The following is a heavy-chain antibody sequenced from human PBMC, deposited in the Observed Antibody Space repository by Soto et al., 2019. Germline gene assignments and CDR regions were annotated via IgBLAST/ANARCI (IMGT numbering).Heavy chain of an antibody. CDR3: ARIYCTTSTCDSWFDP. Sequence: GESLKISCTGFGYTFTTFRISWVRQMPGKGLEWMGRIDPRDSYVTYNPSFEGHVTISVDKSISTAYLQWGSLKASDTAIYFCARIYCTTSTCDSWFDPWGQGTLVTVSS. CDR2: IDPRDSYV. J-gene: IGHJ5*02. D-gene: IGHD2-8*01. V-gene: IGHV5-10-1*01. CDR1: GYTFTTFR.